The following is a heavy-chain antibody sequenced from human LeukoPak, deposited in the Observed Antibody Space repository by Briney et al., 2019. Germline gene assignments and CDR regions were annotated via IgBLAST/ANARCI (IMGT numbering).Heavy chain of an antibody. CDR3: ASRLLNMYSSGWYWVDY. V-gene: IGHV4-59*12. J-gene: IGHJ4*02. CDR2: IYYSGST. D-gene: IGHD6-19*01. Sequence: PSETLSLTCTVSGGSISSYYWSWIRQPPGKGLEWIGYIYYSGSTNYNPSLKSRVTISVDTSKNQFSLKLSSVTAADTAVYYCASRLLNMYSSGWYWVDYWGQGTLVTVSS. CDR1: GGSISSYY.